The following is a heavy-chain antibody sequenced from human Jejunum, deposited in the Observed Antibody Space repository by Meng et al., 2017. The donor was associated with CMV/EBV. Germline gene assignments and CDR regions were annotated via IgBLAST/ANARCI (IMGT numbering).Heavy chain of an antibody. V-gene: IGHV3-30*02. Sequence: QVQLVESGGGVVQPGGSLRLSCAGSGFTFSSYGMHWVRQAPGKGLEWVAFIRFDSNNKYYADSVKGRFTISRDNSNNTLHLQMNSLRAEDTAVYFCAKQLTMFAVVITALCDSWGQGALVTVSS. J-gene: IGHJ4*02. CDR3: AKQLTMFAVVITALCDS. CDR1: GFTFSSYG. CDR2: IRFDSNNK. D-gene: IGHD3-3*01.